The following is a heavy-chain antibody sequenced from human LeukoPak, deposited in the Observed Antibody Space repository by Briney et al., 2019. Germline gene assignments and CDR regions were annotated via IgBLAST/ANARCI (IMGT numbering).Heavy chain of an antibody. J-gene: IGHJ4*02. CDR2: INTDGSST. Sequence: PGGSLRLSCAASGFTFSSYWMHWVRQAQGKGLVWVSRINTDGSSTSYADSVKGRFTISRDNAKNTLYLQMNSLRAEDTAVYYCAAKGRVTAEYSSSPWILGYWGQGTLVTVSS. D-gene: IGHD6-6*01. V-gene: IGHV3-74*01. CDR3: AAKGRVTAEYSSSPWILGY. CDR1: GFTFSSYW.